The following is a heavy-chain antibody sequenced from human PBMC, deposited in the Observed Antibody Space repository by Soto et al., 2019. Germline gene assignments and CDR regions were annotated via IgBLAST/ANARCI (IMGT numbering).Heavy chain of an antibody. CDR1: GGSFSGYS. Sequence: ETLSLTSAVYGGSFSGYSWSWIRQPPGKGLEWIGEINHSGSTNYNPSLKSRVTISVDTSKNQFSLKLSSVTAADTAVYYCATSYDSSGYLDYWGQGTLVTVSS. J-gene: IGHJ4*02. CDR2: INHSGST. CDR3: ATSYDSSGYLDY. D-gene: IGHD3-22*01. V-gene: IGHV4-34*01.